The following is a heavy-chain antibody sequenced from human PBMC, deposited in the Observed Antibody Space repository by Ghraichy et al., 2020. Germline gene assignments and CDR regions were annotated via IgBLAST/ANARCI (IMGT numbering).Heavy chain of an antibody. D-gene: IGHD5-18*01. V-gene: IGHV4-34*01. Sequence: SQTLSLTCAVYVGSFSGYYWSWIRQAPGKGLEWIGEINPTSRITKNSQSPKSRLNMLVDTSKNPISLKLQYVNAADTAVYYCARRRELWSAAEGDGCVLWVQGTMVTDSS. CDR2: INPTSRIT. J-gene: IGHJ3*01. CDR3: ARRRELWSAAEGDGCVL. CDR1: VGSFSGYY.